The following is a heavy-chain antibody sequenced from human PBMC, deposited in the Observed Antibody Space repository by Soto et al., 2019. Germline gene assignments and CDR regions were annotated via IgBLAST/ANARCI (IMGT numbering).Heavy chain of an antibody. J-gene: IGHJ4*02. V-gene: IGHV3-21*01. D-gene: IGHD3-22*01. CDR1: GFTFSSYS. CDR2: ISSSSSYI. Sequence: KTGGSLRLSCAASGFTFSSYSTNWVRQAPGKGLEWVSSISSSSSYIYYADSVKGRFTISRDNAKNSLYLQMNSLRAEDTAVYYCARDPSQDYYDSSGYYPFDYWGQGTLVTVSS. CDR3: ARDPSQDYYDSSGYYPFDY.